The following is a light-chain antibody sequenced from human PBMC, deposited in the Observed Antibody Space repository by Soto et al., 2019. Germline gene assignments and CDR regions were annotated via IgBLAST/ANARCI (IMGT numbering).Light chain of an antibody. V-gene: IGLV2-14*03. CDR1: SSDVGGYNY. J-gene: IGLJ2*01. Sequence: QSALTQPASESGSPGQSITISCTGSSSDVGGYNYVSWYQHHPGKVPKLMIYDVSNRPSGVSNRFSGSKSGNTASLTISGLQAEDEADYYCSSYAGRSVIFGVGTKLTVL. CDR3: SSYAGRSVI. CDR2: DVS.